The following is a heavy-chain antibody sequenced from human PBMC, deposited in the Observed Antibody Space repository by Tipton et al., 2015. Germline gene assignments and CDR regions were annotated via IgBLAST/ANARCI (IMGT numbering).Heavy chain of an antibody. D-gene: IGHD2-21*02. CDR1: GFTFATFA. Sequence: SLRLSCAASGFTFATFAMSWVRQAPGKGLEWVSGISGSGDSSYYADSVKGRFTISRDNSKNMLYLEMNSLRAEDTAVYYCAKFPGTVVVTTYWGQGTLVTVSS. J-gene: IGHJ4*02. CDR2: ISGSGDSS. V-gene: IGHV3-23*01. CDR3: AKFPGTVVVTTY.